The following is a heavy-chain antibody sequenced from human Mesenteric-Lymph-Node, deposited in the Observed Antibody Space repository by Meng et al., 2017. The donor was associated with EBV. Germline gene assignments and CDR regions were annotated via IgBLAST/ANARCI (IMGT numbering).Heavy chain of an antibody. CDR2: IHYGGAT. CDR3: AREIVRNWFDP. J-gene: IGHJ5*02. CDR1: GGSVSSGSYY. V-gene: IGHV4-61*01. Sequence: QLQLKEPGPGLVKPSETLSLTCTVSGGSVSSGSYYWSWIWQPPVKGLEWIGYIHYGGATNYDPSLSGRVTISIDTPKNQFSLKLRSVTAADTAVYYCAREIVRNWFDPWGQGTLVTVSS. D-gene: IGHD2-8*01.